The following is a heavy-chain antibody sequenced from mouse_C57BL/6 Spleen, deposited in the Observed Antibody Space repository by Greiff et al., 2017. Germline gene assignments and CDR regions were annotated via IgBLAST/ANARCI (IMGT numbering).Heavy chain of an antibody. Sequence: EVQLQQSGPELVKPGASVKISCKASGYTFTDYYMNWVKQSPGKSLEWIGDINPNNGGTSYNQKFKGKATLTVDKSSSTAYMELRSLTSEDSAVYYCERSSDRFAYWGQGTLVTVSA. V-gene: IGHV1-26*01. CDR1: GYTFTDYY. CDR3: ERSSDRFAY. D-gene: IGHD1-1*01. CDR2: INPNNGGT. J-gene: IGHJ3*01.